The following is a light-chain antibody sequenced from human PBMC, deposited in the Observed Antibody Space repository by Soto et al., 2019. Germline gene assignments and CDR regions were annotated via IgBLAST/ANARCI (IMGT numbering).Light chain of an antibody. V-gene: IGKV3-15*01. CDR1: QSVSSN. Sequence: EVVMTQSPATLSVSPGERATLSCRASQSVSSNLAWYQQKPGQAPRLLIYGASTRATGIPARFSGSRSGTDFTLTISRLEPEDFAVYYCQQYGSSRTFGQGTKVDIK. CDR2: GAS. J-gene: IGKJ1*01. CDR3: QQYGSSRT.